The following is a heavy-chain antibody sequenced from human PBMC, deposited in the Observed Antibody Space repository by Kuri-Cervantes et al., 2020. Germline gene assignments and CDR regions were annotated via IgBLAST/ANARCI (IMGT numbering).Heavy chain of an antibody. CDR2: ISSSSSTI. V-gene: IGHV3-48*02. J-gene: IGHJ4*02. CDR1: GFTFSSYS. CDR3: AKDITMIVDRIDLFDY. D-gene: IGHD3-22*01. Sequence: GESLKISCAASGFTFSSYSMNWVRQAPGKGLEWVSYISSSSSTIYYADSVKGRFTISRDNAKNSLYLQMNSLRDEDTAVYYCAKDITMIVDRIDLFDYWGQGTLVTVSS.